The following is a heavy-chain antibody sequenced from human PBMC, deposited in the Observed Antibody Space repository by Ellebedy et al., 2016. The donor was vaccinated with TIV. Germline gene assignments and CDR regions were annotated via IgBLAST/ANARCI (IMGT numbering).Heavy chain of an antibody. Sequence: GESLKISCAASGFTFRSHAMHWVRQAPGKGLEWVALIWYDGSNENYADSVKGRFTISRDNSKNTLYLQMNSLKVEDTAVYYCAGEAVLRFLEWLSSNWFDPWGQGTLVTVSS. CDR2: IWYDGSNE. D-gene: IGHD3-3*01. CDR3: AGEAVLRFLEWLSSNWFDP. V-gene: IGHV3-33*08. J-gene: IGHJ5*02. CDR1: GFTFRSHA.